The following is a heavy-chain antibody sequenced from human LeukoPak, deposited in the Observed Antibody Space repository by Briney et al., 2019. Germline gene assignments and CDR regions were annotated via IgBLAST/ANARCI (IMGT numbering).Heavy chain of an antibody. CDR3: AKAIWMTTVTPDY. CDR1: GFTFSSSA. D-gene: IGHD4-11*01. J-gene: IGHJ4*02. Sequence: PGGSLRLSCAASGFTFSSSAMSWVRQAPGKGLEWVSAISGSGGSTYYADSVKGRFTISRDNSKNTLYLQMNSLRAEDTAVYYCAKAIWMTTVTPDYWGQGTLVTVSS. V-gene: IGHV3-23*01. CDR2: ISGSGGST.